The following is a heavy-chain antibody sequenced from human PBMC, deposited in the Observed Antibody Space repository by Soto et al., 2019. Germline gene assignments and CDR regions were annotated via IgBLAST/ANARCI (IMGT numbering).Heavy chain of an antibody. Sequence: PSETLSLTCTLSGGSISSYYWNWIRQPPGKALEWIGYIYYSGSTNYNPSLKSRVTISVDTSKNQFSLNLSSVTAADTAVYYCAMARDGYNYSYFDYWGQGTLVTVSS. CDR1: GGSISSYY. V-gene: IGHV4-59*08. J-gene: IGHJ4*02. CDR3: AMARDGYNYSYFDY. D-gene: IGHD5-12*01. CDR2: IYYSGST.